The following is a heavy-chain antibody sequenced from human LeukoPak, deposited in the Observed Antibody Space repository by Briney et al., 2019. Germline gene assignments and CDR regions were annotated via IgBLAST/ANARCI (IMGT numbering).Heavy chain of an antibody. CDR2: IGTAGDT. CDR1: EFXFSSYD. V-gene: IGHV3-13*04. J-gene: IGHJ4*02. Sequence: GGSLRLSCAASEFXFSSYDIHWVRQATGKGLEWVSAIGTAGDTYYPGSVKGRFTISRENAKNSLYLQMNSLRAGDTAVYYCARVGRYSSGYYYDYWGQGTLVTVSS. CDR3: ARVGRYSSGYYYDY. D-gene: IGHD3-22*01.